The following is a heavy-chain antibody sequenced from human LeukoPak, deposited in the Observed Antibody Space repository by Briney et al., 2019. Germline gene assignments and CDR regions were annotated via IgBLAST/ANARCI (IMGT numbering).Heavy chain of an antibody. CDR3: ARGIDSSGTYSGWGFHLRY. D-gene: IGHD2-15*01. CDR2: IRWDRGTV. Sequence: GGSLRLSCAVSGFNVDDYAIHWVRQPPGKGLEWVSGIRWDRGTVGYAGSVKGRFTMSRDSAKNSVYLQMNSLRPEDTALYYCARGIDSSGTYSGWGFHLRYWGQGTQATVSS. J-gene: IGHJ4*02. CDR1: GFNVDDYA. V-gene: IGHV3-9*01.